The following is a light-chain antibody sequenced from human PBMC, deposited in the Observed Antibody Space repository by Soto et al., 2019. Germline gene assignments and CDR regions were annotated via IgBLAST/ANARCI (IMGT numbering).Light chain of an antibody. CDR3: QQLNSYPRIT. V-gene: IGKV1-9*01. CDR2: AAS. CDR1: QGISSY. Sequence: DIQLTQSPSFLSASVGDRVTITCRASQGISSYLAWYQQKPGKAPKLLIYAASTLQSGVPSRFSGSGSGTEFTLTISSLQPEDFGTYYCQQLNSYPRITFGQGTRLEIK. J-gene: IGKJ5*01.